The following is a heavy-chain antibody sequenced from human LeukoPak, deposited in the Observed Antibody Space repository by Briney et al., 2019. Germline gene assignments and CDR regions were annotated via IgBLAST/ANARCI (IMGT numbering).Heavy chain of an antibody. CDR2: ISAYNGNT. J-gene: IGHJ3*02. Sequence: GASVKVSCKASGYTFTSYGISWVRQAPGQGLEWMGWISAYNGNTNYAQKLQGRVTMTTDTSTSTACMELRSLRSDDTAVYYCARSTDYYGSGPGIWGQGTMVTVSS. CDR3: ARSTDYYGSGPGI. V-gene: IGHV1-18*04. CDR1: GYTFTSYG. D-gene: IGHD3-10*01.